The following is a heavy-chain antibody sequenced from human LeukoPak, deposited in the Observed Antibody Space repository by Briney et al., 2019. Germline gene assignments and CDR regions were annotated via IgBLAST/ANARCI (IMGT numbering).Heavy chain of an antibody. CDR1: GGSISSSSYY. V-gene: IGHV4-39*01. J-gene: IGHJ3*02. D-gene: IGHD1-26*01. Sequence: PSETLSLTCTVSGGSISSSSYYWGWIRQPPGKGLEWIGSIYYSGSTYYNPSLKSRVTISVDTSKNQFSLKLSSVTAADTAVYYCARHFKWREAFDIWGQGTMVTVSS. CDR3: ARHFKWREAFDI. CDR2: IYYSGST.